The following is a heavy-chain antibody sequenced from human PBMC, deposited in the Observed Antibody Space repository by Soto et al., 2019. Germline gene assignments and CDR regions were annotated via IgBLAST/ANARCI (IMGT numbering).Heavy chain of an antibody. CDR2: ISSSGSTI. J-gene: IGHJ3*02. D-gene: IGHD3-22*01. CDR1: GFTFSSYE. CDR3: ARVNPYYYDSSGYYSNAFDI. Sequence: LRLSCAASGFTFSSYEMNWVRQAPGKGLEWVSYISSSGSTIYYADSVKGRFTISRDNAKNSLYLQMNSLRAEDTAVYYCARVNPYYYDSSGYYSNAFDIWGQGTMVTVSS. V-gene: IGHV3-48*03.